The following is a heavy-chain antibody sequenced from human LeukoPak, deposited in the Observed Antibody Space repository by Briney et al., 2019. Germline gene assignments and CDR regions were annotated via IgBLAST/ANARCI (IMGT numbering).Heavy chain of an antibody. Sequence: SETLSLTCAVSGGSISSGGYSWSWIRQPPGKGLEWVGYIHHGGSTYYNPSLKSRVTISVDRSKNQFPLKLSSVTAADTAVYYCARGGGYSGYEPFDYWGQGTLVTVSS. CDR3: ARGGGYSGYEPFDY. CDR2: IHHGGST. V-gene: IGHV4-30-2*01. D-gene: IGHD5-12*01. CDR1: GGSISSGGYS. J-gene: IGHJ4*02.